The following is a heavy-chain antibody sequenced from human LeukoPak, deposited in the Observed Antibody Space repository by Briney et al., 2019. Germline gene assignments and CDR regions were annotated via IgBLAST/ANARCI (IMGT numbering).Heavy chain of an antibody. Sequence: ASVKVSCKASGYTFTSYDINWVRQATGQGLEWMGWMNPNSGNTGYAQKFQGRVTMTRNTSISTAYMELSSLRSDDTAVYYCARRQEYYYDSSGYLSIDYWGQGTLVTVSS. CDR3: ARRQEYYYDSSGYLSIDY. J-gene: IGHJ4*02. CDR2: MNPNSGNT. D-gene: IGHD3-22*01. V-gene: IGHV1-8*01. CDR1: GYTFTSYD.